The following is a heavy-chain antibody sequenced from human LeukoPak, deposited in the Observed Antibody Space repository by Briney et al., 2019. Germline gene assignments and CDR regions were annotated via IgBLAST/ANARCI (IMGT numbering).Heavy chain of an antibody. V-gene: IGHV4-59*01. CDR2: IYFSGGT. J-gene: IGHJ2*01. Sequence: SETLSLTCTVSGGSISSYYWSWVRQPPGKGLGWIGYIYFSGGTNSNPYLKSRVTISVDTSKTQFSLKLSSVPAADTAVYYCARGRGRQWLERWPWLDLWGRGNLVTVSS. D-gene: IGHD6-19*01. CDR1: GGSISSYY. CDR3: ARGRGRQWLERWPWLDL.